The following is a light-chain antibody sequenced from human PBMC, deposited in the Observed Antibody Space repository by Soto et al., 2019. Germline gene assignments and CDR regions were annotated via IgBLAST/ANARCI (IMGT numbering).Light chain of an antibody. Sequence: EIVLTQSPGNLSLSPGERATVSCRASQSVINNYLTWYQQKPGQAPRLLSYDASNRAAGIPDRFSGSGSGIDFTLTISRLEPEDFAEYYCQQYGSSPLTFGGGTKVEIK. V-gene: IGKV3-20*01. CDR3: QQYGSSPLT. J-gene: IGKJ4*01. CDR2: DAS. CDR1: QSVINNY.